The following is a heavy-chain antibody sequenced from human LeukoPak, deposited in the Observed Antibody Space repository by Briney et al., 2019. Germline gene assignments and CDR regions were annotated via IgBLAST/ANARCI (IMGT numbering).Heavy chain of an antibody. J-gene: IGHJ3*02. D-gene: IGHD2-15*01. CDR2: IIPIFGTA. Sequence: SVKVSCKASGGTFSSYAISWVRQAPGQGLEWMGGIIPIFGTANYAQKFQGRVTITADKSTSTAYMELSSLRSEDTAVYYCARGGRIVVVVAAKGAFDIWGQGTVVTVSS. V-gene: IGHV1-69*06. CDR3: ARGGRIVVVVAAKGAFDI. CDR1: GGTFSSYA.